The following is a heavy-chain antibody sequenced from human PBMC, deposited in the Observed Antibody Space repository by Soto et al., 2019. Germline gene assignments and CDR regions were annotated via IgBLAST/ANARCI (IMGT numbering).Heavy chain of an antibody. D-gene: IGHD2-15*01. CDR1: GYTFTSFG. CDR3: ARDHRGGTEAFDI. V-gene: IGHV1-18*01. J-gene: IGHJ3*02. CDR2: ISAYNGNT. Sequence: QVQLVQSGAEVKKPGASVKVSCKASGYTFTSFGISWVRQAPGQGLEWMGWISAYNGNTNYAENLQGRVTMTPDTSTSTAYMELRSLRSDDPAVYYCARDHRGGTEAFDIWGQGTMVNVSS.